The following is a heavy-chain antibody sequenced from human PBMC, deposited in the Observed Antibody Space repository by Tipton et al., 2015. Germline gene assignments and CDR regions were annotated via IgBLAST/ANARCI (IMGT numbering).Heavy chain of an antibody. CDR2: IYPGDSET. J-gene: IGHJ4*02. V-gene: IGHV5-51*01. D-gene: IGHD4-23*01. Sequence: VQLVQSGAEVKKPGESLKISCKGSGSSFINTWIAWGRQMPGKGLEWMGIIYPGDSETTYSPSFQGQATISADKSISTAYLQWSHLKASDTAMYYCARQGVLGWRGYPFDYWGQGTLVTVSS. CDR1: GSSFINTW. CDR3: ARQGVLGWRGYPFDY.